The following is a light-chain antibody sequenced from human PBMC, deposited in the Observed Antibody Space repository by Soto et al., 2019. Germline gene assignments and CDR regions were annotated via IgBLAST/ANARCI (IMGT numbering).Light chain of an antibody. V-gene: IGKV1-39*01. CDR1: QTIDRY. J-gene: IGKJ3*01. Sequence: IQMTQSPSSLSASIGDTVTIPCRASQTIDRYLNWFQQKSGQAPKVLMNAASTLRSGVPSRFSASGSGTDFTLTISSLQPEDYATYYCQQSYKALSNFGPGTKVDIK. CDR2: AAS. CDR3: QQSYKALSN.